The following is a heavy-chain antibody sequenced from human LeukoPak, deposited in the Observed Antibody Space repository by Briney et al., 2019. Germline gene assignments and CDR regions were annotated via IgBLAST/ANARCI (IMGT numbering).Heavy chain of an antibody. V-gene: IGHV3-30*03. J-gene: IGHJ6*02. D-gene: IGHD2-2*01. Sequence: GGSLRLSCAASGFTFSSYGMQWVRQAPGKGLEWVAVISHDGTVQHYADSVKGRFTISRDNSMNTLYMQMNSLRGEDAAVYYCVRGGYCSGTSCAHYDGMDVWGQGTTVTVSS. CDR2: ISHDGTVQ. CDR3: VRGGYCSGTSCAHYDGMDV. CDR1: GFTFSSYG.